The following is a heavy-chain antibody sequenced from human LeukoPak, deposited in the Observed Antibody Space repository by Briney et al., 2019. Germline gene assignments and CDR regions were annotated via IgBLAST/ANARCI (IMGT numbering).Heavy chain of an antibody. CDR2: INHSGST. CDR3: ARRMVWGKGFDY. Sequence: PSETLSLTCAVYGGSFSGYYWSWIRQPPGKGLEWIGEINHSGSTNYNPSLKSRVTISVDTSKNQFSLKLSSVTAADTAVYYCARRMVWGKGFDYWGQGTLVTVSS. CDR1: GGSFSGYY. D-gene: IGHD3-10*01. J-gene: IGHJ4*02. V-gene: IGHV4-34*01.